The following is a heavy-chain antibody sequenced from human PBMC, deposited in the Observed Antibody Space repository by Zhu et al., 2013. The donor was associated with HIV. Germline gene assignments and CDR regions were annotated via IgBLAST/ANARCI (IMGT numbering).Heavy chain of an antibody. D-gene: IGHD6-13*01. CDR2: IYHSGST. Sequence: QVQLQESGPGLVKPSETLSLTCTVSGGSVSSGSYYWSWIRQPPGKGLEWIGYIYHSGSTYYNPSLKSRVTISVDTSKNQFSLKLSSVTAADTAVYYCARAAAAAHYYGMDVWGQGTTVTVSS. CDR3: ARAAAAAHYYGMDV. CDR1: GGSVSSGSYY. J-gene: IGHJ6*02. V-gene: IGHV4-61*01.